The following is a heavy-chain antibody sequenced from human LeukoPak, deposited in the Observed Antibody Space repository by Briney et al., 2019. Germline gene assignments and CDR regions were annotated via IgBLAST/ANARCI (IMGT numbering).Heavy chain of an antibody. D-gene: IGHD6-19*01. CDR2: ISYDGSNK. V-gene: IGHV3-30-3*01. CDR1: GFTFSSHA. CDR3: ARARRVAGENWFDP. J-gene: IGHJ5*02. Sequence: GGSLRLSCAASGFTFSSHAMHWVRQAPGKGLEWVAVISYDGSNKYYADSVKGRFTISRDNSKNTLYLQMNSLRAEDTAVYYCARARRVAGENWFDPWGQGTLVTVSS.